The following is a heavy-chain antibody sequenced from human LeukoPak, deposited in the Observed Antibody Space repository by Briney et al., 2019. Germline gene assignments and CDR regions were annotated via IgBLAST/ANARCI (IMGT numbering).Heavy chain of an antibody. V-gene: IGHV1-58*01. Sequence: SVKVSCKASGFTFTSSAVQWARQARGQRLEWIGWIVVGSGNTNYAQKFQERVTITRDMSTSTAYMELSSLRSEDTAVYYCAAGPYCSGGSCYQNWFDPWGQGTLVTVSS. CDR1: GFTFTSSA. CDR2: IVVGSGNT. CDR3: AAGPYCSGGSCYQNWFDP. D-gene: IGHD2-15*01. J-gene: IGHJ5*02.